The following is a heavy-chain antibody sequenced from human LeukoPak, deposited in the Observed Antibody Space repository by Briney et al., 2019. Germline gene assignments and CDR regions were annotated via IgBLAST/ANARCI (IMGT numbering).Heavy chain of an antibody. Sequence: KTSETLSLTCTVSGGSITSSRYYWGWIRQPPGKGLEWIGSFYYTGNTYYNPSLKSRVTISVDTSKNQFSLKLSSVTAADTAVYYCATAAPSGISGHMYYFDYWGQGTLVTVSS. V-gene: IGHV4-39*01. CDR1: GGSITSSRYY. D-gene: IGHD2-2*01. J-gene: IGHJ4*02. CDR2: FYYTGNT. CDR3: ATAAPSGISGHMYYFDY.